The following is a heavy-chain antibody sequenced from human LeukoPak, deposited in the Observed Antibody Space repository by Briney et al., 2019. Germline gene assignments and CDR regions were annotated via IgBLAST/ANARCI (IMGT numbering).Heavy chain of an antibody. CDR2: ISSSGSTI. J-gene: IGHJ4*02. CDR1: GFTFSDYY. V-gene: IGHV3-11*01. Sequence: GGSLRLSCAASGFTFSDYYMSWIRQAPGKGLEWVSYISSSGSTIYYADSVKGRFTISRDNAKNSLYLQMNSLRAEDTAVYYCAREGGGTSSPWQMPYLYYWGQGTLVTVSS. D-gene: IGHD2-2*01. CDR3: AREGGGTSSPWQMPYLYY.